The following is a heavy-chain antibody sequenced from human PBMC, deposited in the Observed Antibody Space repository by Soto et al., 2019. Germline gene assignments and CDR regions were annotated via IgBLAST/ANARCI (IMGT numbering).Heavy chain of an antibody. D-gene: IGHD2-8*02. CDR1: GFTFSRYT. CDR3: ARDSGLLAFDY. Sequence: QVQLVQSGGGVVRPGGSLRLSCVASGFTFSRYTMHWVRQARGKGLEWVALMSYDGSKKYYADSVKGRLTISRDSSKNTLLLEMAGLRHEDTALYYCARDSGLLAFDYWGQ. CDR2: MSYDGSKK. V-gene: IGHV3-30*04. J-gene: IGHJ4*02.